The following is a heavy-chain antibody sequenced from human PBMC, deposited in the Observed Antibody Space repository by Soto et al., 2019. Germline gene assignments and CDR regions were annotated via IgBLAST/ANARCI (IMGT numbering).Heavy chain of an antibody. CDR2: ISYDGSNK. J-gene: IGHJ4*02. Sequence: QVQLVESGGGVVQPGRSLRLSCAASGFTFSSYGMHWVRQAPGKGLEWVAVISYDGSNKYYADSVKGRFTISRDNSKNTLYLQMNSLRAEDTAVYYCAKDLGDYGYYGGLKNWGQGTLVTVSS. CDR1: GFTFSSYG. CDR3: AKDLGDYGYYGGLKN. V-gene: IGHV3-30*18. D-gene: IGHD4-17*01.